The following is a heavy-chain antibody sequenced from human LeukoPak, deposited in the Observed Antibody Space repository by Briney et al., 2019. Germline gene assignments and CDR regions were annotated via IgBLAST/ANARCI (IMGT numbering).Heavy chain of an antibody. CDR2: MSPKSGNT. CDR1: GYTFTSYD. CDR3: VGGAPNWGFDY. Sequence: GASVKVSCKASGYTFTSYDINWVRQATGHGFEWMGWMSPKSGNTGYAQNFQGRVTMTRDTSISTAYMELSSLRSEDTAAYYCVGGAPNWGFDYWGQGTLVTVSS. D-gene: IGHD7-27*01. J-gene: IGHJ4*02. V-gene: IGHV1-8*01.